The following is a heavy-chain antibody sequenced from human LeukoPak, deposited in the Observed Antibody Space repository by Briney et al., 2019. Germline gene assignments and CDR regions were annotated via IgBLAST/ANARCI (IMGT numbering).Heavy chain of an antibody. CDR3: GKSEVTIPDSH. J-gene: IGHJ4*01. V-gene: IGHV3-7*01. CDR2: INYDGSQK. CDR1: GFTFSSYG. Sequence: GGSLRLSCAASGFTFSSYGMHWVRQAPGKGLEWLANINYDGSQKYHVDSVKGRLTVSRDNAKNSLYLQMNSLRVEDTAVYYCGKSEVTIPDSHWGQGTPVTVSS. D-gene: IGHD2-21*02.